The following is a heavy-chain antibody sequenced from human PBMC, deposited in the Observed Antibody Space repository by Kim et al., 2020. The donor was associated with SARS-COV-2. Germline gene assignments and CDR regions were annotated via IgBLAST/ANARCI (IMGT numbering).Heavy chain of an antibody. CDR2: INHSGST. CDR1: GGSFSGYY. Sequence: SETLSLTCAVYGGSFSGYYWSWIRQPPGKGLEWIGEINHSGSTNYNPSLKSRVTISVDTSKNQFSLKLSSVTAADTAVYYCARAGGVRGAHPMRWGQGTLVTVSS. CDR3: ARAGGVRGAHPMR. J-gene: IGHJ4*02. V-gene: IGHV4-34*01. D-gene: IGHD3-10*01.